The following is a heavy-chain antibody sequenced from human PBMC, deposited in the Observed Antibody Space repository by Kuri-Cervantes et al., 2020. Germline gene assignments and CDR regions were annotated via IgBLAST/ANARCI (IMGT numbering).Heavy chain of an antibody. V-gene: IGHV1-69*05. CDR3: ARSHNGYSSSWCFDY. CDR1: GYTFTSYA. CDR2: IIPIFGTA. Sequence: SVKVSCKASGYTFTSYAISWVRQAPGQGLEWMGGIIPIFGTANYAQKFQGRVTITTDESTSTAYMELSSLRSEDTAVYYCARSHNGYSSSWCFDYWGQGTLVTVSS. J-gene: IGHJ4*02. D-gene: IGHD6-13*01.